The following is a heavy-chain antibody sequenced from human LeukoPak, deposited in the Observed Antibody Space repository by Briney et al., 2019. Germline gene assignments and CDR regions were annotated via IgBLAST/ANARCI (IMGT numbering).Heavy chain of an antibody. V-gene: IGHV4-34*01. J-gene: IGHJ4*02. D-gene: IGHD3-22*01. Sequence: PSETLSLTCAVDGGSFGGYYWSWIRHPPGKGLEWSGEINDSGSTNYNPSLKSRVTISVDTSKNQFSLKLSSVTAADTAVYYCATVGDYYDSSGHEFDYWGQGTLVTVSS. CDR1: GGSFGGYY. CDR2: INDSGST. CDR3: ATVGDYYDSSGHEFDY.